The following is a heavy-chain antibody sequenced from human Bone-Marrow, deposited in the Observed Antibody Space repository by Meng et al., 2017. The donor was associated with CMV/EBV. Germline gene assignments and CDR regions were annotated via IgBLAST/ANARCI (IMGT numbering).Heavy chain of an antibody. J-gene: IGHJ6*02. CDR2: ISYDGSNK. CDR1: GGTVSSYA. V-gene: IGHV3-30-3*01. D-gene: IGHD5-24*01. Sequence: GGSLRLSCAASGGTVSSYAIHWVRQAPGKGLEWVAVISYDGSNKYYADSVKGRFTITRDNSKNALYLQMHSLRAEDTAVYYCARDEQEMATIRYYYYGMDVWGQGTTVTVSS. CDR3: ARDEQEMATIRYYYYGMDV.